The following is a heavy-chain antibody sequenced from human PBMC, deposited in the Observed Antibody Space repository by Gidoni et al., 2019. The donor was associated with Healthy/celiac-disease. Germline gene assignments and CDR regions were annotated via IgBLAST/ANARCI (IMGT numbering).Heavy chain of an antibody. CDR2: IRSKANSYAT. Sequence: EVQLVESGGGLVQPGGSLTLSCAASGFTFSGSALHWVRQASGKGLEWVGRIRSKANSYATAYAASVKGRFTISRDDSKNTAYLQMNSLKTEDTAVYYCTSGYGHYDSSGYSLYYYYYMDVWGKGTTVTVSS. CDR1: GFTFSGSA. V-gene: IGHV3-73*02. J-gene: IGHJ6*03. CDR3: TSGYGHYDSSGYSLYYYYYMDV. D-gene: IGHD3-22*01.